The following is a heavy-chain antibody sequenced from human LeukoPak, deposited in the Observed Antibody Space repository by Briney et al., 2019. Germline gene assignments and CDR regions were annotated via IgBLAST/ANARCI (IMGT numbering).Heavy chain of an antibody. D-gene: IGHD6-19*01. V-gene: IGHV3-9*01. Sequence: RTGGSLRLSCTASGFTLDAYAMHWVRQAPGKGLEWVSGISSNTNNVGYADSVRGRFTISRDNAKKSLFLQMNSLSAEDTALYYCAKDNHDSSGWLPTNWGQGTLVTVSS. CDR1: GFTLDAYA. CDR3: AKDNHDSSGWLPTN. J-gene: IGHJ4*02. CDR2: ISSNTNNV.